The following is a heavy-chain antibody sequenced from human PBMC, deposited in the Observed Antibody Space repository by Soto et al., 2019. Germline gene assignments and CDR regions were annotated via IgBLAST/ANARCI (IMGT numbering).Heavy chain of an antibody. Sequence: QVQLVESGGDVVEPGRSLRLSGAASGFILTRYEMHWVREAPGKGLEWLAVFSPDGSKIFYAGSVKGRLTISRDISKNKLYLQKNNLRPYITAVYFCAREVTPETPFASGGQGTLVTVSS. J-gene: IGHJ4*02. D-gene: IGHD5-18*01. V-gene: IGHV3-30*04. CDR3: AREVTPETPFAS. CDR2: FSPDGSKI. CDR1: GFILTRYE.